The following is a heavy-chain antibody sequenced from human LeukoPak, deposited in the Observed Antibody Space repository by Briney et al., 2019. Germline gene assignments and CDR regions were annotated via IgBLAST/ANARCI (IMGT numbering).Heavy chain of an antibody. V-gene: IGHV3-23*01. CDR1: GFTSSSYA. CDR3: AKDARIAVAGTRAPIDY. D-gene: IGHD6-19*01. Sequence: GGSLRLSYAASGFTSSSYAMSWVRQAPGKGLEWVSAISGSGGSTYYADSVKGRFTISRDNSKNTLYLQMNSLRAEDTAVYYCAKDARIAVAGTRAPIDYWGQGTLVTVSS. J-gene: IGHJ4*02. CDR2: ISGSGGST.